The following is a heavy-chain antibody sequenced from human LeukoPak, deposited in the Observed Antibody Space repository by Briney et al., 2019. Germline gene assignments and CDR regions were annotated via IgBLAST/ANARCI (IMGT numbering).Heavy chain of an antibody. D-gene: IGHD3-22*01. CDR1: GFTFSDYY. J-gene: IGHJ3*02. CDR3: ARDYRAYYYDSSGSGAFDI. Sequence: PGGSLRLSCAASGFTFSDYYMSWIRQAPGKGLEWVSYISSSGSTIYYADSVKGRFTISRDNAKNSLYLQMNSLRAEDTAVYYCARDYRAYYYDSSGSGAFDIWGQGTMVTVSS. CDR2: ISSSGSTI. V-gene: IGHV3-11*04.